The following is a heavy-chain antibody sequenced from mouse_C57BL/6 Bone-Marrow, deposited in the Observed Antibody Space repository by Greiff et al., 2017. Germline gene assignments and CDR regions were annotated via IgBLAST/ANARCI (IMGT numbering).Heavy chain of an antibody. J-gene: IGHJ4*01. Sequence: EVHLVESGGDLVKPGGSLKLSCAASGFTFSSYGMSWVRQTPDKRLEWVATISSGGSYTYYPDSVKGRFTISRDNAKNTLYLQMSSLKSEATAMYYCARMGLLLLRSMDYWGQGTSVTVSS. V-gene: IGHV5-6*01. CDR3: ARMGLLLLRSMDY. D-gene: IGHD1-1*01. CDR1: GFTFSSYG. CDR2: ISSGGSYT.